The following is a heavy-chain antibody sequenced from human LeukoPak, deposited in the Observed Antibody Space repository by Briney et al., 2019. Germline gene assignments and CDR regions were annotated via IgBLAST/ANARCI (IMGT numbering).Heavy chain of an antibody. V-gene: IGHV1-2*06. CDR2: INPNNGGT. Sequence: ASVKVSCKASGYTFTGYYMNWVRQAPGQGLEWMGRINPNNGGTNCAQKFQGRVTMTGDTSISTAYMELSNLRSDDTAMYYCARESGSYHGNDYWGQGTLVTVSS. J-gene: IGHJ4*02. CDR3: ARESGSYHGNDY. D-gene: IGHD1-26*01. CDR1: GYTFTGYY.